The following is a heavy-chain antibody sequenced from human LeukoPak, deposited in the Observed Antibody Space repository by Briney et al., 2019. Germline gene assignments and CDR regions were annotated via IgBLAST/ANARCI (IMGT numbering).Heavy chain of an antibody. CDR1: GFTFSSYE. V-gene: IGHV3-48*03. D-gene: IGHD2-21*02. J-gene: IGHJ4*02. CDR2: ISSSGSTI. Sequence: GGSLRLSCAASGFTFSSYEMNWVRQAPGKGLEWVSYISSSGSTIYYADSVKGRFTISRDNAKNSLYLQMNSLRAEDTAVYYCAREGVTPLCDYWGQGTLVTVSS. CDR3: AREGVTPLCDY.